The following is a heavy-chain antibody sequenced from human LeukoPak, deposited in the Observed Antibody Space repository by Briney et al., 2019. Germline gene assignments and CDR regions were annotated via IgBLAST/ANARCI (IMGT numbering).Heavy chain of an antibody. CDR2: IYTSGST. CDR3: ARERYSSGYYVPYYYYYMDV. Sequence: SETLSLTCTVSGGSISSYYWSWIRQPAGKGPEWIGRIYTSGSTNYNPSRKSRVTMSVDTSKNQFSLKLSSVTAADTAVYYCARERYSSGYYVPYYYYYMDVWGKGTTVTVSS. V-gene: IGHV4-4*07. D-gene: IGHD3-22*01. J-gene: IGHJ6*03. CDR1: GGSISSYY.